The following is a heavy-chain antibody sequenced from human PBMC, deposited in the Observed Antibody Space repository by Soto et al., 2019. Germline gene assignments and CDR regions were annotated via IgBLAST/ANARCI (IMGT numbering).Heavy chain of an antibody. Sequence: KTSETLSLTCAVYGGSFSGYYWSWIRQPPGKGLEWIGEINHSGSTNYNPSLKSRVTISVDTSKNQFSLKLSSVTAADTAVYYCARAPRIVVVVFERRFDYWGQGTLVTVSS. D-gene: IGHD2-15*01. V-gene: IGHV4-34*01. CDR3: ARAPRIVVVVFERRFDY. CDR2: INHSGST. J-gene: IGHJ4*02. CDR1: GGSFSGYY.